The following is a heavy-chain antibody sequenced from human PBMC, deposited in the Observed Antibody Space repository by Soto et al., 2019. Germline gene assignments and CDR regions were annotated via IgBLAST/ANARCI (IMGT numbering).Heavy chain of an antibody. J-gene: IGHJ4*02. V-gene: IGHV1-69*01. CDR3: ARDADLDY. CDR2: IMPVLGAT. Sequence: QVQLVQSGAEVKKPGSSVKVSCKTSGGTFSSNPFTWMRQAPGRGLEWMGEIMPVLGATNYAQNFQDRVTITADESTTTVYMGLSSLRSEDTAVYYCARDADLDYWGQGTLVTVSS. CDR1: GGTFSSNP.